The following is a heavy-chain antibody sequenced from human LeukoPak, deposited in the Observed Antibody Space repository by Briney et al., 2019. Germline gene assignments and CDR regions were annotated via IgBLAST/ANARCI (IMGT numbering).Heavy chain of an antibody. CDR2: IRYDGSNK. Sequence: GGSLRLSCAASGFTFSSYGMHWVRQAPGKGLEWVAFIRYDGSNKYYADSVKGRFTISRDNSRNTLYLQMNSLRAEDTAVYYCAKDNVAVAGSLYFDYWGQGTLVTVSS. CDR1: GFTFSSYG. V-gene: IGHV3-30*02. CDR3: AKDNVAVAGSLYFDY. J-gene: IGHJ4*02. D-gene: IGHD6-19*01.